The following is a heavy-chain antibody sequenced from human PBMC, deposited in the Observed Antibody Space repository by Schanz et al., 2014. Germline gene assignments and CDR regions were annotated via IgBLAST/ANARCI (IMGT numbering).Heavy chain of an antibody. CDR1: GFTFRSYA. J-gene: IGHJ4*02. CDR3: ARDLLVSHYDFWSGNDY. D-gene: IGHD3-3*01. CDR2: ISFDGRNT. V-gene: IGHV3-30*03. Sequence: VQLVESGGGLVQPGGSLRLSCIGSGFTFRSYALGWVRQAPGKGLEWVGFISFDGRNTGYAHSVKGRFTISRDTPKNTLYVQMNSLRADDTAVYYCARDLLVSHYDFWSGNDYWGQGTLVTVSS.